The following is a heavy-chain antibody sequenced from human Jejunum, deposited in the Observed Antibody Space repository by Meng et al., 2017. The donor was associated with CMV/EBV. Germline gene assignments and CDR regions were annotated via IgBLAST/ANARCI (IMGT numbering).Heavy chain of an antibody. V-gene: IGHV3-23*04. Sequence: DVHMVESVGSLGQPRGSLTFSGAASGLPLRTYGMTWVRQAPGKGLEWVSTSGTGGDTYYADSVKGRFTISRDSSKNTLYLQMHSLRAEDTAIYYCVPYSPPLRYFEYWAREPWSPSPQ. CDR3: VPYSPPLRYFEY. J-gene: IGHJ4*02. CDR1: GLPLRTYG. CDR2: SGTGGDT. D-gene: IGHD4-17*01.